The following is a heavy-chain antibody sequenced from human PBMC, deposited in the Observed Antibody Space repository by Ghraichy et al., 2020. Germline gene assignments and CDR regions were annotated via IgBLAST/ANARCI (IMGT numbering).Heavy chain of an antibody. CDR2: INHSGST. J-gene: IGHJ1*01. V-gene: IGHV4-34*01. CDR3: ARPDSSGWYGGYFQH. Sequence: SETLSLTCAVYGGSFSGYYWSWIRQPPGKGLEWIGEINHSGSTNYNPSLKSRVTISVDTSKNQFSLKLSSVTAADTAVYYCARPDSSGWYGGYFQHWGQGTLVTVSS. D-gene: IGHD6-19*01. CDR1: GGSFSGYY.